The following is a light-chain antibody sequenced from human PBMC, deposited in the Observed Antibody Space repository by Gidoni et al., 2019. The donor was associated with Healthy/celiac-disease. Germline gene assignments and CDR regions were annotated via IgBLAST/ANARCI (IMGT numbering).Light chain of an antibody. Sequence: DIQMTQSPSSLSASVGDRVTITCRASQSISSYLNWYQQKPGKAPKLLIYAASSLQSGVPSRFSGSGSGTDFTLTISSLQPEDFATYYCQQSYSTPDTLGQGTKLEIK. J-gene: IGKJ2*01. CDR2: AAS. V-gene: IGKV1-39*01. CDR3: QQSYSTPDT. CDR1: QSISSY.